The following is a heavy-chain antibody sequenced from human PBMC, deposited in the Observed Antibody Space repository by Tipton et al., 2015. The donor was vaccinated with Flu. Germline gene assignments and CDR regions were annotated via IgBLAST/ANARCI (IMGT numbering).Heavy chain of an antibody. CDR1: GYFISSGYY. V-gene: IGHV4-38-2*02. CDR3: ARALNSGREYTFDI. CDR2: IIQSGNA. Sequence: TLSLTCTVSGYFISSGYYWGWIRQSPGTGLQWIATIIQSGNAYYNPSLRSRVTISVDTTKNLFSLNLSSVTATDTAVYYCARALNSGREYTFDIWGRGTVHPV. J-gene: IGHJ3*02. D-gene: IGHD1-26*01.